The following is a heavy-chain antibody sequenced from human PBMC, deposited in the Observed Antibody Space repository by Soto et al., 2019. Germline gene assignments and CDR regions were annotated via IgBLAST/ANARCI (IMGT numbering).Heavy chain of an antibody. CDR1: GGSISSGGYS. D-gene: IGHD1-1*01. CDR3: ARDQLEGNWFDP. CDR2: IYHSGST. V-gene: IGHV4-30-2*01. Sequence: SETLSLTCAVSGGSISSGGYSWNWIRQPLGKGLEWIGYIYHSGSTYYNPSLKSRVTISVDKSKNQFSLKLTSVTAADTAVYYCARDQLEGNWFDPWGQGTLVKSPQ. J-gene: IGHJ5*02.